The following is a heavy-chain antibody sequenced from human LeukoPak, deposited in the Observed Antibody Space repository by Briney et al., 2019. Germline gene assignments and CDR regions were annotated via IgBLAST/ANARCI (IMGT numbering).Heavy chain of an antibody. V-gene: IGHV1-69*13. D-gene: IGHD5-24*01. J-gene: IGHJ3*02. CDR2: IIPIIGTV. CDR3: ARELGVATIAFDI. Sequence: SVKVSCKASGGTFNRYAISWVRQAPGQGLEWMGGIIPIIGTVNHAQKFQGRVTITADESTSTAYMELSSLRSEDTAVYYCARELGVATIAFDIWGQGTMVTVSS. CDR1: GGTFNRYA.